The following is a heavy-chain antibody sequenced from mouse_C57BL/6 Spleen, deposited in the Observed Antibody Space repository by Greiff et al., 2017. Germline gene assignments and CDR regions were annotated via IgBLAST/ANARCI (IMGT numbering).Heavy chain of an antibody. Sequence: VQLQQSGPELVKPGASVKISCKASGYAFSSSWMNWVKQRPGKGLEVIGRIYPGDGDTNYNGKFKGKATRTADKSSSSVYMQLSSLTSEDSAVCVCERSPSIGVEGYFDVWGTGTTVTVSS. V-gene: IGHV1-82*01. CDR2: IYPGDGDT. CDR1: GYAFSSSW. D-gene: IGHD1-1*02. J-gene: IGHJ1*03. CDR3: ERSPSIGVEGYFDV.